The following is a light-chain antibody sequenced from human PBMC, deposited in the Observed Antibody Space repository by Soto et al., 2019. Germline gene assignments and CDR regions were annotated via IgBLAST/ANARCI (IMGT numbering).Light chain of an antibody. CDR2: DAV. V-gene: IGKV3-20*01. CDR3: QQNVRSPT. J-gene: IGKJ3*01. CDR1: RPVVKQY. Sequence: EIVLSQSPDALSLSRGERVSLSCRASRPVVKQYIAWYHPKSGQAPRLLLHDAVTRATGIPARVSGSGSGSGTDFTLFLSSLEPPDCRSYNYQQNVRSPTFGPENTVEVK.